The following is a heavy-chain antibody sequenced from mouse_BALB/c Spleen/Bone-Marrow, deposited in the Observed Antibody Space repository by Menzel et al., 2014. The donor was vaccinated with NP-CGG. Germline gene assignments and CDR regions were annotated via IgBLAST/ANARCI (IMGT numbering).Heavy chain of an antibody. CDR3: ARCLTGTSAMDY. D-gene: IGHD4-1*01. CDR2: INPGSDAT. J-gene: IGHJ4*01. CDR1: GYAFTNYL. V-gene: IGHV1-54*01. Sequence: QVQLQQSGAELVRPGTSVKVSCKASGYAFTNYLIERVKQRPGQGLEWIGVINPGSDATDYSGKFKGKATLTADKSSSTAHMQLSSLTSDDSAVYFCARCLTGTSAMDYWGQGTPVTVSS.